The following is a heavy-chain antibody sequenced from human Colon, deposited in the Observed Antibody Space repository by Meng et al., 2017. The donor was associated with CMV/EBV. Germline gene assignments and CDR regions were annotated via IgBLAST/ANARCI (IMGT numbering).Heavy chain of an antibody. CDR3: TRGHSGVDIYAFDI. V-gene: IGHV3-72*01. Sequence: GESLKISCTGSAFIFSDYYIDWVRQVPGKGLEWVGRTANKADGYLTEYATSVKGRFTFSRDDSKNSLILQMNSLKSDDTALYYCTRGHSGVDIYAFDIWGQGTMVTVSS. CDR1: AFIFSDYY. CDR2: TANKADGYLT. J-gene: IGHJ3*02. D-gene: IGHD1-26*01.